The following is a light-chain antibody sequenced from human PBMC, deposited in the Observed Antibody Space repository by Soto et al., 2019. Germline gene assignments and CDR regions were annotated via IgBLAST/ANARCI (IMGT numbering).Light chain of an antibody. CDR3: QQYATSPTT. J-gene: IGKJ1*01. CDR1: QSFNSIY. Sequence: EIVLTQSPGTLSLSPGERATLSCRASQSFNSIYLAWYQQKPGQAPRLLIYGASSRATGIPDRFSGSGSGTDFTLTISRLEPEDFAVYYCQQYATSPTTFGQGTRVEIK. CDR2: GAS. V-gene: IGKV3-20*01.